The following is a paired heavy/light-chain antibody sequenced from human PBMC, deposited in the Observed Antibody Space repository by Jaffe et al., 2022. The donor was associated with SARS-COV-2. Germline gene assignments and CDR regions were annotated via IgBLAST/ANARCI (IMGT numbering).Heavy chain of an antibody. CDR2: INPSGGST. Sequence: QVQLVQSGAEVKKPGASVKVSCKASGYTFTSYYMHWVRQAPGQGLEWMGIINPSGGSTSYAQKFQGRVTMTRDTSTSTVYMELSSLRSEDTAVYYCARDATTVTTSSHYYYYGMDVWGQGTTVTVSS. CDR3: ARDATTVTTSSHYYYYGMDV. V-gene: IGHV1-46*01. D-gene: IGHD4-17*01. J-gene: IGHJ6*02. CDR1: GYTFTSYY.
Light chain of an antibody. J-gene: IGLJ2*01. Sequence: SSELTQDPAVSVALGQTVRITCQGDSLRSYYASWYQQKPGQAPVLVIYGKNNRPSGIPDRFSGSSSGNTASLTITGAQAEDEADYYCNSRDSSGNHLEVVFGGGTKLTVL. CDR1: SLRSYY. V-gene: IGLV3-19*01. CDR2: GKN. CDR3: NSRDSSGNHLEVV.